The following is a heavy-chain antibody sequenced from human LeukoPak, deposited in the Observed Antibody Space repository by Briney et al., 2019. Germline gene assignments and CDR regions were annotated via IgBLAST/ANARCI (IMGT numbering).Heavy chain of an antibody. Sequence: SETLSLTCTVSGGSISSGSYYWSWIRQPAGKGLEWIGRIYTSGSTNYNPSLKSRVTVSVDTSKNQFSLKLSSVTAADTAVYYCARVLLWFYYMDVWGKGTTVTVSS. CDR3: ARVLLWFYYMDV. CDR2: IYTSGST. V-gene: IGHV4-61*02. D-gene: IGHD3-10*01. CDR1: GGSISSGSYY. J-gene: IGHJ6*03.